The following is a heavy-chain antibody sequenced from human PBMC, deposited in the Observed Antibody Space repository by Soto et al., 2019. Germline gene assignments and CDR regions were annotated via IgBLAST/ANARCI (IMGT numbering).Heavy chain of an antibody. CDR2: IYNDGST. V-gene: IGHV3-53*01. D-gene: IGHD3-16*02. CDR1: GFSVSRNY. Sequence: GGSLRLSCAASGFSVSRNYMSWVRQAPGKGLEWVSVIYNDGSTYYADSVKGRFTISRDNSKNTVYLQMNSLRADDTAVYYCAKDGDPYEYVWGSYPAYWGQGTLVTVSS. J-gene: IGHJ4*02. CDR3: AKDGDPYEYVWGSYPAY.